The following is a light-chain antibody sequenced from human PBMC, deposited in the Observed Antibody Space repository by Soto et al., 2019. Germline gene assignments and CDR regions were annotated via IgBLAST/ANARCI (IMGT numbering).Light chain of an antibody. V-gene: IGKV1-5*03. CDR2: KAS. Sequence: DIQMTQSPSTLSASVGDKVTNTCRASQSISSWLAWYQQKPGKAPKLLIYKASTLESGVPSNFSGCGSGTEFTLSISSLQPEDFATYYCQQYNSYPWTFGQGTKVDVK. J-gene: IGKJ1*01. CDR3: QQYNSYPWT. CDR1: QSISSW.